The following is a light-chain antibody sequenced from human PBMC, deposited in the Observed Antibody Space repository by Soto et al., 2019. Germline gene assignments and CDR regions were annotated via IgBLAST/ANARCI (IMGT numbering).Light chain of an antibody. V-gene: IGKV3-20*01. J-gene: IGKJ1*01. CDR2: GAS. CDR1: QSVSSTF. CDR3: QQFDSSVT. Sequence: EIVLTQSPGSLSLSPGERATLSCRASQSVSSTFFAWYQQRPGQAPRLLMYGASSRATGIPERFSGSGSGTDFTLTISRLEPEDFAYYYCQQFDSSVTCGQATKVEIK.